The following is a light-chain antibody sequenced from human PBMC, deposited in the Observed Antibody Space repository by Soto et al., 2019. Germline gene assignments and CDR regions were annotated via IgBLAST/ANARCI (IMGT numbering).Light chain of an antibody. Sequence: DIVLTQSPATLSLSPGQRATLSCRASQRTSGYLAWYQQKPGQAPRLLIYDASNRATGIPVRFSGSGSGTDYTLTVSSLEPEDFAVYYCQQRSNLPWTFGQGTKVDIK. J-gene: IGKJ1*01. V-gene: IGKV3-11*01. CDR1: QRTSGY. CDR2: DAS. CDR3: QQRSNLPWT.